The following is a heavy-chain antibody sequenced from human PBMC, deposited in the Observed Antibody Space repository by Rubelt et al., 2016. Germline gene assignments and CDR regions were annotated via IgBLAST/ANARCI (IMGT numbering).Heavy chain of an antibody. Sequence: QPPGQGLEWIGYIYYSGSTYYNPSLKSRVTISVDTSKNQFSLKLSSVTAADTAVYYCARAPHCSGGSCYPFDYWGQGTLVTVSS. J-gene: IGHJ4*02. CDR2: IYYSGST. CDR3: ARAPHCSGGSCYPFDY. D-gene: IGHD2-15*01. V-gene: IGHV4-30-4*07.